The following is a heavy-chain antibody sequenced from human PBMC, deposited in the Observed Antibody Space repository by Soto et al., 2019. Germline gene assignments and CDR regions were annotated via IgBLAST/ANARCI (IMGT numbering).Heavy chain of an antibody. CDR1: GFTFSSYW. CDR2: IKQDGSEK. CDR3: VRGPGSGYDSAAFDI. J-gene: IGHJ3*02. D-gene: IGHD5-12*01. V-gene: IGHV3-7*01. Sequence: PGGSLRLSCAASGFTFSSYWMSWVRQAPGKGLEWVANIKQDGSEKYYVDSVKGRFTISRDNAKNSLYLQMNSLRAEDTAVYYCVRGPGSGYDSAAFDIWGQGTMVTVSS.